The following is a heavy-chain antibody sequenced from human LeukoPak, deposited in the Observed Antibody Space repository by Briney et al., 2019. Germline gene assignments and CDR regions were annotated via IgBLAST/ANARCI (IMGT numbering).Heavy chain of an antibody. CDR3: ARVEKHNSSGPTGP. V-gene: IGHV4-39*07. D-gene: IGHD6-13*01. CDR2: IYYSGST. Sequence: SETLSLTCTVSGGSISSSSYYWGWFRQPPGKWLEWLGSIYYSGSTYYNPSLKSRVTISVETSKNQFSLKRSSLSPASTAVFSRARVEKHNSSGPTGPWGQGTLATVSS. J-gene: IGHJ5*02. CDR1: GGSISSSSYY.